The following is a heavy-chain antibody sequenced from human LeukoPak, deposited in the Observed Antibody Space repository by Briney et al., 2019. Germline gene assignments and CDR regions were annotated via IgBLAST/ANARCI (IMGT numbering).Heavy chain of an antibody. CDR1: GYSISSGYY. Sequence: SETLSLTCTVSGYSISSGYYWGWIRQPPGKGLEWIGSIYHSGSTYYNPSLKSRVTISVDTSKNQFSLKLSSVTAADTAVYYCARGGDQGSFDYYYMDVWGKGTTVTVSS. V-gene: IGHV4-38-2*02. CDR2: IYHSGST. D-gene: IGHD2-2*01. J-gene: IGHJ6*03. CDR3: ARGGDQGSFDYYYMDV.